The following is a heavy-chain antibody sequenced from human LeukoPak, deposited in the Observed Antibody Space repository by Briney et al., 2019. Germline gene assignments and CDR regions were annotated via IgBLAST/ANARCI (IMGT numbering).Heavy chain of an antibody. CDR1: GFTFSSYS. CDR2: ISSSSSTI. Sequence: PGGSLRLSCAASGFTFSSYSMNWVRQAPGKGLEWVSYISSSSSTIYYADSVKGRFTISRDNAKNSLYLQMNSLRAEDTAVYYCAIIVGYCSSTSCLDYWGQGTLATVSS. V-gene: IGHV3-48*01. CDR3: AIIVGYCSSTSCLDY. J-gene: IGHJ4*02. D-gene: IGHD2-2*01.